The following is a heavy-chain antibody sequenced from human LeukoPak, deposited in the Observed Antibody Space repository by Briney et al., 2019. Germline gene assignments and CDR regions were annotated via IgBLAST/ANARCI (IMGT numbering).Heavy chain of an antibody. V-gene: IGHV1-8*01. CDR1: GYTFTSYD. Sequence: WASVKVSCKASGYTFTSYDINWVRQATGQGLEWIGWMNPNSGNTGYAQKFQGRVTITTDESTSTAYMELSSLRSEDTAVYYCARALDIVVVPAAIGYWGQGTLVTVSS. CDR3: ARALDIVVVPAAIGY. D-gene: IGHD2-2*01. J-gene: IGHJ4*02. CDR2: MNPNSGNT.